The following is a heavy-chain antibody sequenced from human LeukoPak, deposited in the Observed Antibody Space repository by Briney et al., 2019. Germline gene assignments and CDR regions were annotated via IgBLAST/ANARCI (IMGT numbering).Heavy chain of an antibody. Sequence: GRSLRLSCAASGFTFDDYAMHWVRQAPGKGLEWVSGISWNSGSIGYADSVKGRLTISRDNAKNSLYLQMNSLRAEDTALYYCAKQGRVDTAMAFFDYWGQGTLVTVSS. CDR2: ISWNSGSI. V-gene: IGHV3-9*01. CDR3: AKQGRVDTAMAFFDY. D-gene: IGHD5-18*01. CDR1: GFTFDDYA. J-gene: IGHJ4*02.